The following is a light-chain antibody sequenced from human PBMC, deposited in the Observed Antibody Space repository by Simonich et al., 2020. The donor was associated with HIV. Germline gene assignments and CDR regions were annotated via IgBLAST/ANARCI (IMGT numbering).Light chain of an antibody. CDR3: MQGTHWPPWT. J-gene: IGKJ1*01. V-gene: IGKV2-30*01. CDR1: QRLVNSDGNTY. CDR2: KVS. Sequence: DVVMTQSPLSLPVTLGQPASISCRSSQRLVNSDGNTYLNWFQQRPGQSPRRLIYKVSNRDSGVPDRCSGSGSGTDFTLKISRVEAEDVGVYYCMQGTHWPPWTFGQGTEVEIK.